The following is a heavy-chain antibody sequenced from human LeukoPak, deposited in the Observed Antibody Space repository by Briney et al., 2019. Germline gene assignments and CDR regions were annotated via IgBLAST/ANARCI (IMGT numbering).Heavy chain of an antibody. J-gene: IGHJ4*02. CDR3: ARSGTPGDIVVVPAAMGFDY. CDR1: GYSFTSYW. D-gene: IGHD2-2*01. CDR2: IYPGDSDT. V-gene: IGHV5-51*01. Sequence: GESLKISCKGSGYSFTSYWIGWVRQMPGKGLDWMGIIYPGDSDTRYSPSFQGQVTISADKSISTAYLQWSSLKASDTAMYYCARSGTPGDIVVVPAAMGFDYWGQGTLVTVSS.